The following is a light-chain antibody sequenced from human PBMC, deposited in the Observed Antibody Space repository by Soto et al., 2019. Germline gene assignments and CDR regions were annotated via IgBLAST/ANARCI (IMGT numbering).Light chain of an antibody. CDR3: QQYGNSPLT. CDR1: QSVSTNY. J-gene: IGKJ4*01. Sequence: ETVLTQSPGTLTLSPGERATLSCRASQSVSTNYFAWYQHRPGQAPRLLIYATSSRATGIPDRFSASGSGTDFTLTICRLEPEDFAVYFCQQYGNSPLTFGGGTKVDI. CDR2: ATS. V-gene: IGKV3-20*01.